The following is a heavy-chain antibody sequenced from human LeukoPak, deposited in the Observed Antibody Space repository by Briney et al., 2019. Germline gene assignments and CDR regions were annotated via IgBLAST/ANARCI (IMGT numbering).Heavy chain of an antibody. V-gene: IGHV4-59*11. CDR2: IYSSGTT. CDR1: GGSMNNHY. D-gene: IGHD2-2*01. J-gene: IGHJ4*02. Sequence: SETLSLTCTVSGGSMNNHYWTWIRQPPGKGLELIGHIYSSGTTAYTPSLKSRVAMSIDTSRNQFSLNVFSVTAADSAVYYCARFNSGCSEASCYVHYWGQGTLVTVSS. CDR3: ARFNSGCSEASCYVHY.